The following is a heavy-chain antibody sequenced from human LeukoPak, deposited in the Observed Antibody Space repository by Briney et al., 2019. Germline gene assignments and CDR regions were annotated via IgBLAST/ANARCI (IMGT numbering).Heavy chain of an antibody. V-gene: IGHV4-4*07. CDR1: GGSISNY. D-gene: IGHD6-25*01. CDR2: INTSGST. CDR3: AREGGDPRWLDP. Sequence: SEILSLTCTVSGGSISNYWTWIRQSAGKGLEWIGRINTSGSTNYNPSLRSRVTMSVNTSKNQFSLNLTSVTAADTAVYSCAREGGDPRWLDPWGQGTLVTVSS. J-gene: IGHJ5*02.